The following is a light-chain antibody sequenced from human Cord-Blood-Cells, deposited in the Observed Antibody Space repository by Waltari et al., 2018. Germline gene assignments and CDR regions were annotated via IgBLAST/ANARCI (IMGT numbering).Light chain of an antibody. CDR2: EVI. Sequence: QSALTQPPSASGSPGQSVTISCTGTSSDVGGYHYVPWYQQHPGKPPKLMIYEVIKRPSGVPDRFSGSKSGNTASLTVSGLQAEDEADYYCSSYAGSNNYVFGTGTKVTVL. CDR3: SSYAGSNNYV. J-gene: IGLJ1*01. V-gene: IGLV2-8*01. CDR1: SSDVGGYHY.